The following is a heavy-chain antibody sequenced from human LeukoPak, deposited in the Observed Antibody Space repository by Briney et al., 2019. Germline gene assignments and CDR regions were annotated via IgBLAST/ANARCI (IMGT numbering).Heavy chain of an antibody. CDR1: GFTFSNSW. CDR3: ARDTDDFQGLDI. CDR2: INLDGRQR. Sequence: GGSLRLSCVVSGFTFSNSWVSSVRQAPGKGRGWVANINLDGRQRFYVDSVKGRFTISRASTENSLYLQMNSLRVEDTAVYYCARDTDDFQGLDIWGQGTVVTVSS. V-gene: IGHV3-7*01. J-gene: IGHJ3*02. D-gene: IGHD3-3*01.